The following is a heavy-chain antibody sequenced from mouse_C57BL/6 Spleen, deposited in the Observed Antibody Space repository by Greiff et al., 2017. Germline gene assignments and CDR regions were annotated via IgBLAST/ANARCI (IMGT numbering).Heavy chain of an antibody. CDR3: ARDPYYYGSSYLYWYFDV. V-gene: IGHV5-17*01. D-gene: IGHD1-1*01. Sequence: EVKLMESGGGLVKPGGSLKLSCAASGFTFSDYGMHWVRQAPEKGLEWVAYISSGSSTIYYADTVKGRFTISRDNAKNTLFLQMTSLRSEDTAMYYCARDPYYYGSSYLYWYFDVWGTGTTVTVSS. CDR1: GFTFSDYG. J-gene: IGHJ1*03. CDR2: ISSGSSTI.